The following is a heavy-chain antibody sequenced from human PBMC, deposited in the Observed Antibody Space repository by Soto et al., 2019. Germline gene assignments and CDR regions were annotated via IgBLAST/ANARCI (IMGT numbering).Heavy chain of an antibody. CDR3: AHKGVLAVAGTFVGY. V-gene: IGHV2-5*02. D-gene: IGHD6-19*01. CDR2: IYWDDDK. J-gene: IGHJ4*02. Sequence: GSGPTLVNPTQTLTLTCTFSGFSLSTSGVGVGWIRQPPGKALEWLALIYWDDDKRYSPSLKSRLTITKDTSKNQVVLTMTNMDPVDTASYYCAHKGVLAVAGTFVGYWAQGTLVTVSS. CDR1: GFSLSTSGVG.